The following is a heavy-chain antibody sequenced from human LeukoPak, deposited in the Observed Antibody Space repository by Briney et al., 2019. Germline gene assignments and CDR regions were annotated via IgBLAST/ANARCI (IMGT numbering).Heavy chain of an antibody. D-gene: IGHD2-2*01. CDR2: ISYDGSNK. V-gene: IGHV3-30*03. Sequence: GRSLRLSCAASGFTFSSFGMHWVRQAPGKGLEWVAVISYDGSNKYYADSVKGRFTISRHNSKNTLYLQMNSLRAEDTAVYYCARGIGYCSSTSCPAGDSFDYWGQGTLVTVSS. CDR3: ARGIGYCSSTSCPAGDSFDY. CDR1: GFTFSSFG. J-gene: IGHJ4*02.